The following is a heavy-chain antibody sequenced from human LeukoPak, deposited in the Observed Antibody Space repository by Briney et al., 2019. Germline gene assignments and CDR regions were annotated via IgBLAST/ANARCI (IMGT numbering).Heavy chain of an antibody. J-gene: IGHJ4*02. D-gene: IGHD1-26*01. Sequence: GGSLRLSCAASGFPFSSYAMLWVRQAPGKGLEGVAVISYDGSNKYCAASGKGRFTISRDNSKNTLYLQMNSLRAEDTAVYYCARVVGVSWSYCGALDYGGQGTLVTVSS. CDR3: ARVVGVSWSYCGALDY. CDR2: ISYDGSNK. CDR1: GFPFSSYA. V-gene: IGHV3-30-3*01.